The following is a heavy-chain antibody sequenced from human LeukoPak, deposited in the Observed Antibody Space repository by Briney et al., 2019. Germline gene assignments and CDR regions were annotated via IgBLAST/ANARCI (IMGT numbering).Heavy chain of an antibody. D-gene: IGHD3-22*01. CDR2: ISSSSTI. CDR3: ARADGYDSSGYRFDY. V-gene: IGHV3-48*02. CDR1: GFTFSSYS. J-gene: IGHJ4*02. Sequence: GGSLRLSCAASGFTFSSYSMNWVRQAPGKGLEWVSYISSSSTIYYADSVKGRFTISRDNAKNSLYLQMNSLRDEDTAVYYCARADGYDSSGYRFDYWGQGTLVTVSS.